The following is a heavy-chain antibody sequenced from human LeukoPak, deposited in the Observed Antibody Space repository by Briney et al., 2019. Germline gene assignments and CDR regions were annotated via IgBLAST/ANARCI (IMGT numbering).Heavy chain of an antibody. D-gene: IGHD5-24*01. V-gene: IGHV1-2*02. CDR1: GYTFTGYY. J-gene: IGHJ4*02. CDR2: INPSSGGT. CDR3: ARDGARRDGYDLFDY. Sequence: ASVKVSCKASGYTFTGYYMHWVRQAPGQGLEWMGWINPSSGGTNYAQKFQGRVTMTRDTSISTAYMELSRLRSDDTAVYYCARDGARRDGYDLFDYWGQGTLVTVSS.